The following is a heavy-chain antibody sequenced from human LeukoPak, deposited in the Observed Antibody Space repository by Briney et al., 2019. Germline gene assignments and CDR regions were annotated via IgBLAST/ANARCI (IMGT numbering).Heavy chain of an antibody. D-gene: IGHD3-16*02. J-gene: IGHJ6*03. CDR3: ARARRFICYMDV. V-gene: IGHV4-34*01. Sequence: SETLSLTCAVYGGSFCGYYWSWIRQPPGKGLEWIGEINHSGSTNYNPSLKSRVTISVDTSKNQFSLKLSSVTAADTAVYYCARARRFICYMDVWGKGTTVTVSS. CDR2: INHSGST. CDR1: GGSFCGYY.